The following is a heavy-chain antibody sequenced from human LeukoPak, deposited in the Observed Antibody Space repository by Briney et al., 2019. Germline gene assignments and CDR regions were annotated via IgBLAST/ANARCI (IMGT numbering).Heavy chain of an antibody. D-gene: IGHD4-23*01. CDR1: GFTFSSYW. CDR2: IKQDGSDK. V-gene: IGHV3-7*03. Sequence: GGSLRLSCAASGFTFSSYWMSWVRQAPGKGLEWVANIKQDGSDKYYVDSVKGRFTISRDNAKNSLYLQINRLRAEDTAVYYCARKTVVGSYFDYWGQGTPVTVSS. J-gene: IGHJ4*02. CDR3: ARKTVVGSYFDY.